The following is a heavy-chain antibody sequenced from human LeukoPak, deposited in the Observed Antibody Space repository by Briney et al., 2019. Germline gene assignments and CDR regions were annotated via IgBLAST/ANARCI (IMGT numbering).Heavy chain of an antibody. D-gene: IGHD3-10*01. V-gene: IGHV3-30*02. CDR2: IRYDGSNK. J-gene: IGHJ4*02. CDR3: ARATLGSGVIDY. Sequence: GGSLRLSCAASGFTFSSYAMHWVRQAPGKGLEWVAFIRYDGSNKYYADSVKGRFTISRDNSKNTLYLQMNSLRAEDTAVYYCARATLGSGVIDYWGQGTLVTVSS. CDR1: GFTFSSYA.